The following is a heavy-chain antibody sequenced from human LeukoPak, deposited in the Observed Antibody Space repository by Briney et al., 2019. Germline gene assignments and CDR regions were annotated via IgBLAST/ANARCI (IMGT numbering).Heavy chain of an antibody. J-gene: IGHJ4*02. CDR1: GFTFSDYY. Sequence: GGSLRLSCADSGFTFSDYYMSWIRQAPGKGLEWVSYISSSSSYTNYADSVKGRFTISRDNAKNSLYLQMNSLRAEDTAVYYCARYSSGWSRAAYFDYWGQGTLVTVSS. V-gene: IGHV3-11*06. CDR2: ISSSSSYT. D-gene: IGHD6-19*01. CDR3: ARYSSGWSRAAYFDY.